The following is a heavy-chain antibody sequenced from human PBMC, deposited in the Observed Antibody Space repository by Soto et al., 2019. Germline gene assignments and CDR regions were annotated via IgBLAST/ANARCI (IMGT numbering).Heavy chain of an antibody. J-gene: IGHJ5*02. D-gene: IGHD2-2*01. V-gene: IGHV4-39*01. CDR1: GGSISSSSYY. CDR3: ASPYCSSTSCHSSWWFDP. Sequence: SETLSLTCTVSGGSISSSSYYWGWIRQPPGKGQEWIGSIYYSGSTYYTPSLKSRVTISVDTSKNHFSLKLSFVTAADTALFYCASPYCSSTSCHSSWWFDPWGQGTLVTVSS. CDR2: IYYSGST.